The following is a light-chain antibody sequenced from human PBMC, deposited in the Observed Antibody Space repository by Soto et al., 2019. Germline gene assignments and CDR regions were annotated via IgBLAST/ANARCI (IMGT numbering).Light chain of an antibody. CDR1: SSDVGNYNL. V-gene: IGLV2-23*01. Sequence: QSALTQPASVSGSPGQSITISCTGTSSDVGNYNLVSWYQQHPGKAPKLMIYEGSKRPSGVSNRFSGSKSGNTASLTISGLQAEDEADYYCCSYASSSGAFGGGTKVTVL. J-gene: IGLJ2*01. CDR2: EGS. CDR3: CSYASSSGA.